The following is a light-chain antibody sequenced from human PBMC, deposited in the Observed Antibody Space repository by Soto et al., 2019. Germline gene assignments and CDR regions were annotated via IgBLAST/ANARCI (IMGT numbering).Light chain of an antibody. J-gene: IGLJ3*02. CDR1: SSNIGAGHD. V-gene: IGLV1-40*01. CDR3: QSFDSSLDGWV. Sequence: QSVLTQPPSVSGAPGQRVTISCTGSSSNIGAGHDVHWYQQIPETAPKLLVSANTNRPSGVPDRFSGSNSGTSASLSITGLQAEDEADYYCQSFDSSLDGWVFGGGTKLTVL. CDR2: ANT.